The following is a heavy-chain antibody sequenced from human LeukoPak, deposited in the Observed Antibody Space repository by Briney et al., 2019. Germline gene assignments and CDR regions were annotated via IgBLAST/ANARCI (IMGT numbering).Heavy chain of an antibody. CDR2: IRYDGSNK. Sequence: GGSLRLSCAASGFTFSSYGMHWVRQAPGKGLEWVAFIRYDGSNKYYADSVKGRFTISRDNSKNTLYLQMNSLRAEDTAVYYCATDGYSYGYGFDYWGQGTLVTVSS. J-gene: IGHJ4*02. D-gene: IGHD5-18*01. CDR1: GFTFSSYG. CDR3: ATDGYSYGYGFDY. V-gene: IGHV3-30*02.